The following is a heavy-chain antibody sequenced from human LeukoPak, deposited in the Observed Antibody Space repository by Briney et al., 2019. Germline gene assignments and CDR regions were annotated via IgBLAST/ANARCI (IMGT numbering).Heavy chain of an antibody. Sequence: ASVMVSCKASGYTFTGYYMHWVRQAPGQGLEWMGWINPNSGGTNYAQKFQGWVTMTRDTSISTAYMELSRLRSDDTAVYYCAREGAHYGSGSRYYYFDYWGQGTLVIVSS. CDR3: AREGAHYGSGSRYYYFDY. CDR1: GYTFTGYY. CDR2: INPNSGGT. J-gene: IGHJ4*02. D-gene: IGHD3-10*01. V-gene: IGHV1-2*04.